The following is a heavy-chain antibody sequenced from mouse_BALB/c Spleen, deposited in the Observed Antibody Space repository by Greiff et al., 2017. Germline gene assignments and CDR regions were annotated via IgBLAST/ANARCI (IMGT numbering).Heavy chain of an antibody. CDR2: IDPSDSYT. J-gene: IGHJ3*01. Sequence: QVQLQQPGAELVKPGASVKLSCKASGYTFTSYWMHWVKQRPGQGLEWIGEIDPSDSYTNYNQKFKGKATLTVDKSSSTAYMQLSSLTSEDSAVYYCASSGSSAWFAYWGQGTLVTVSA. CDR3: ASSGSSAWFAY. CDR1: GYTFTSYW. V-gene: IGHV1-69*02. D-gene: IGHD1-1*01.